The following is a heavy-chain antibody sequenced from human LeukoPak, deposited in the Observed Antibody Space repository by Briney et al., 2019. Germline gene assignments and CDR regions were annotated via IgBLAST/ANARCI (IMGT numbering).Heavy chain of an antibody. V-gene: IGHV5-51*01. Sequence: GESLNFSCKGSGYSFPNSWIGWVRQMPGKGLEWMGNIYPGDSDTRYSPSFQGQVTISADKSISGAYLQWSSLKASDTAMYYCARRKGDGYNSPFDFWGQGILVTVSS. J-gene: IGHJ4*02. CDR3: ARRKGDGYNSPFDF. CDR2: IYPGDSDT. D-gene: IGHD5-24*01. CDR1: GYSFPNSW.